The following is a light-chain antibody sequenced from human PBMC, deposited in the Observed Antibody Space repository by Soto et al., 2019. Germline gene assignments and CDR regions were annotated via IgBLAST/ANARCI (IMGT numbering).Light chain of an antibody. J-gene: IGKJ5*01. CDR2: AAS. Sequence: DIQMTQSPSSLSASVGDRVTITCRASQNINSYLSWYHQKPGKAPKLLIYAASSLQSGVPSRFNGIGSGTDFTLTISSLQPEYSATYYCQQSFSTPITFDQGTRLEMK. CDR3: QQSFSTPIT. CDR1: QNINSY. V-gene: IGKV1-39*01.